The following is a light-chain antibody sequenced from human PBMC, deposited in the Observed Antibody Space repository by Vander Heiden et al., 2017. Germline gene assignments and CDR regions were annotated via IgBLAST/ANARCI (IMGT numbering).Light chain of an antibody. CDR2: AAT. CDR1: AGDLGAYNF. Sequence: QSALTQPRSVSGSPGQSVTISCAGTAGDLGAYNFVSWYHQRPARAPDRIIYAATQRPSRVPGRFSASKSGNTASLTISGLQADDEAEYYCCSFAGRYTVVFGGGTKLTVL. CDR3: CSFAGRYTVV. V-gene: IGLV2-11*01. J-gene: IGLJ2*01.